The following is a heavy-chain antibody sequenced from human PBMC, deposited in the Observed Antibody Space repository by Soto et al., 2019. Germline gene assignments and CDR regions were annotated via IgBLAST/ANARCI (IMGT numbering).Heavy chain of an antibody. CDR1: GFTFDDYA. CDR2: ISGDGGST. Sequence: GGSLRLSCAASGFTFDDYAMHWVRQAPGKGLEWVSLISGDGGSTDYADYVKGRFNISRDNSKNSLYLQMNSLRTEDTALYYCAKYMATSNYYYGMDVWGQGTTVTVSS. J-gene: IGHJ6*02. CDR3: AKYMATSNYYYGMDV. V-gene: IGHV3-43*02.